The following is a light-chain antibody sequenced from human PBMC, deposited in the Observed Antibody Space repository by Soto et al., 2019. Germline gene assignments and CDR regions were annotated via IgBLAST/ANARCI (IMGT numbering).Light chain of an antibody. J-gene: IGLJ1*01. CDR1: RIDVGSYNY. V-gene: IGLV2-14*01. Sequence: QSVLTQPASVSGSPGQSITISCTGTRIDVGSYNYVSWYQQYPGKAPKLMIYGVSNRPSGVSNRFSGSKSGNTASLTISGLQAEDEADYYCNSYAGTSYVFGTGTKVTVL. CDR3: NSYAGTSYV. CDR2: GVS.